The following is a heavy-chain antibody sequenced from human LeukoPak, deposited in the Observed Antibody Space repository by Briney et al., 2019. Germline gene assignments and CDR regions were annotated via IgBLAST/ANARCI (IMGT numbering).Heavy chain of an antibody. J-gene: IGHJ4*02. V-gene: IGHV3-21*01. CDR1: GFTFRSYS. D-gene: IGHD3-3*01. CDR2: ISSSSSYI. CDR3: AITIFGVVQPIPYY. Sequence: GGPLKLSCAASGFTFRSYSMNWFRQAPGKGLKGFYPISSSSSYIYYADSLKGRFTISRDNAKNSLYLQMNSLRAEDTAVYYCAITIFGVVQPIPYYWGQGTLVTISS.